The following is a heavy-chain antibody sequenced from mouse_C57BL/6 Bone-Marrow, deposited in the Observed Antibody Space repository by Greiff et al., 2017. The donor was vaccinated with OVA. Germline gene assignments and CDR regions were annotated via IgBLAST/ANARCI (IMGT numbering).Heavy chain of an antibody. V-gene: IGHV1-19*01. J-gene: IGHJ3*01. CDR3: ARRVVRGFAY. Sequence: EVQGVESGPVLVKPGASVKMSCKASGYTFTDYYMNWVKQSPGKSLEWIGVINPYNGGTSYNQKFKGKATLTVDKSSSTAYMELNSLTSEDSAVYYCARRVVRGFAYWGQGTLVTVSA. CDR1: GYTFTDYY. CDR2: INPYNGGT. D-gene: IGHD1-1*02.